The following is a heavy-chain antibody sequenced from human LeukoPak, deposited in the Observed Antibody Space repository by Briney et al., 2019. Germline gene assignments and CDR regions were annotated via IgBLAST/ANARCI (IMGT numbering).Heavy chain of an antibody. V-gene: IGHV4-34*01. CDR3: ASHSIFGVVD. CDR1: GGSFSGYY. Sequence: SSETLSLTCAVYGGSFSGYYWSWIRQPPGKGLEWIGEINHSGSTNYNPSLKSRVTISVDTSKNQFSLKLSSVTAADTAVYYCASHSIFGVVDWGQGTLVTVSS. D-gene: IGHD3-3*02. CDR2: INHSGST. J-gene: IGHJ4*02.